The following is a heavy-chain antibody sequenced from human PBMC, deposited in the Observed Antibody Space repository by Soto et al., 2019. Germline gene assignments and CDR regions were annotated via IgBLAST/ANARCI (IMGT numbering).Heavy chain of an antibody. Sequence: QVQLVQSGAEVKKPGSSVKISCKASGGTFRTNAFSWVRQAPGQGLEWMGGIIPIFPTPDYAQKFQSRVTITADESTTTTYMELSSLRSEDMAIYYCARDKDRLQLGGNYYYIMDVWGQGTTVTVSS. CDR3: ARDKDRLQLGGNYYYIMDV. J-gene: IGHJ6*02. CDR2: IIPIFPTP. V-gene: IGHV1-69*12. CDR1: GGTFRTNA. D-gene: IGHD1-1*01.